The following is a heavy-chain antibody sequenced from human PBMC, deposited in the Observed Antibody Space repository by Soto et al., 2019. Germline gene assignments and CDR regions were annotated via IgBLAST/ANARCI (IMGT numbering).Heavy chain of an antibody. D-gene: IGHD6-6*01. CDR1: GYSFTSYW. J-gene: IGHJ6*03. V-gene: IGHV5-51*01. CDR3: PRPSHPRNEDPGHYYMDV. Sequence: PGESLKISCKGSGYSFTSYWIGWVRQMPGKGLEWMGIIYPGDSDTRYSPSFQGQVTISADKSISTAYLQWSSLKASDTAMYYCPRPSHPRNEDPGHYYMDVWGKGTTV. CDR2: IYPGDSDT.